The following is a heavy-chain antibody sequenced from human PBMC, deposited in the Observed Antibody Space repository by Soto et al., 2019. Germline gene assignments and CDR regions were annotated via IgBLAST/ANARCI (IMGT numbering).Heavy chain of an antibody. V-gene: IGHV4-31*03. J-gene: IGHJ4*02. CDR1: GGSISSGGYY. CDR3: AGSLEDYGAPGLGFDY. Sequence: SETLSLTCTVSGGSISSGGYYWSWIRQHPGKGLEWIGYIYYSGSTYYNPSLKSRVTISVDTSKNQFSLKLSSVTAADTAVYYCAGSLEDYGAPGLGFDYWGQGTLVTVSS. CDR2: IYYSGST. D-gene: IGHD4-17*01.